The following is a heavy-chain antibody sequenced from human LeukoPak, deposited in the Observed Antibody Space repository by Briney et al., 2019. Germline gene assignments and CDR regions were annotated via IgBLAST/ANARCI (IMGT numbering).Heavy chain of an antibody. D-gene: IGHD3-22*01. CDR2: IWYDGSNE. J-gene: IGHJ4*02. Sequence: GRSLRLSCAASGFTFSSYGMHWVRQAPGKGLEWVAVIWYDGSNEYYADSVKGRFTISRDNSKNTLYLQMNSLRAEDTAVYYCARATYYYDSSGYYYFDYWGQGTLVTVSS. CDR1: GFTFSSYG. V-gene: IGHV3-33*01. CDR3: ARATYYYDSSGYYYFDY.